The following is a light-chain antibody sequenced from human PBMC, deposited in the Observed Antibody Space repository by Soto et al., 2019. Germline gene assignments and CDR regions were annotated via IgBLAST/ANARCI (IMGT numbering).Light chain of an antibody. J-gene: IGLJ3*02. CDR1: DSNIGGNP. CDR3: AAWEDSLNGPV. V-gene: IGLV1-44*01. CDR2: SND. Sequence: QSVLTQPPSASGTPGQRVTISCSGSDSNIGGNPVHWYHHIPGTAPKLLIYSNDQRPSGVPDRFSGSNSGTSASLAISGLQSEDEADYYCAAWEDSLNGPVFGGGTKLTVL.